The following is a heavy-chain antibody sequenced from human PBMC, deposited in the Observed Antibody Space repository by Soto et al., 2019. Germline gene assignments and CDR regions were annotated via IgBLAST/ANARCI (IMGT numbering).Heavy chain of an antibody. V-gene: IGHV1-46*01. CDR2: INPSGGST. CDR1: GYTFTSYY. CDR3: ARLGVTYSSGYGYFDY. D-gene: IGHD3-22*01. Sequence: GASVKVSWKASGYTFTSYYMHWVRQAPGQGLEWMGIINPSGGSTSYAQKFQGRVTMTRDTSTSTVYMELSSLRSKDTAVYYCARLGVTYSSGYGYFDYWGQGTLVTVSS. J-gene: IGHJ4*02.